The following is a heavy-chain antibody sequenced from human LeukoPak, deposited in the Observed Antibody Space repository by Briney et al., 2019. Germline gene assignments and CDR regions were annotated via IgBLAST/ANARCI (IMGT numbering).Heavy chain of an antibody. D-gene: IGHD3-22*01. CDR1: GYTFTGYY. J-gene: IGHJ4*02. CDR2: INPNSGGT. Sequence: ASVKVSCKASGYTFTGYYMHWVRQAPGQGLEWLGWINPNSGGTNYAQKFQGRVTMTRDTSISTAYMELSRLRSDDTAVYYCAREYYDSSAYNQEAIDYWGQGTLVIVSS. V-gene: IGHV1-2*02. CDR3: AREYYDSSAYNQEAIDY.